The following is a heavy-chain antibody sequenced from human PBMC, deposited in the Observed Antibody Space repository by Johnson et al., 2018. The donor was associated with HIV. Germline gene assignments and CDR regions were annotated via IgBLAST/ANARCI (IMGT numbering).Heavy chain of an antibody. CDR2: ISWNSGSI. D-gene: IGHD6-13*01. J-gene: IGHJ3*02. CDR1: GFTFDDYA. CDR3: AKDMEAAAGDHDAFDI. Sequence: VQLVESGGGLVQPGRSLRLSCAASGFTFDDYAMHWVLQAPGKGLEWVSGISWNSGSIGYADSVKGRFTISRDNAKNSLYLQMNSLRAEDTALYYCAKDMEAAAGDHDAFDIWGQGTMVTVSS. V-gene: IGHV3-9*01.